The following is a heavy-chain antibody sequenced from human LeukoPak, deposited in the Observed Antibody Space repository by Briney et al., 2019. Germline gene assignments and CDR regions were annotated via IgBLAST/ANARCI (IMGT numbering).Heavy chain of an antibody. Sequence: SETLSLTCAVSGGSISSNSYYWGWIRQPPGKGLEWIGSIYYSGSTYYNPSLKSRVTISVDTSKNQFSLKLSSVTAADTAVYYCARHGIYYGLGSSYGLPNWFDPWGQGTLVTVSS. J-gene: IGHJ5*02. CDR3: ARHGIYYGLGSSYGLPNWFDP. V-gene: IGHV4-39*01. CDR2: IYYSGST. D-gene: IGHD3-10*01. CDR1: GGSISSNSYY.